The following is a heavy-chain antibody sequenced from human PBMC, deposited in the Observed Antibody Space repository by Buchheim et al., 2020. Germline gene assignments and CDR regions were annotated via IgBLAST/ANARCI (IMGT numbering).Heavy chain of an antibody. D-gene: IGHD4-23*01. CDR1: GGSFSGYY. CDR3: ASAGGNPMLKGL. Sequence: QVQLQQWGAGLLKPSETLSLTCAVYGGSFSGYYWSWIRQPPGKGLEWIGELNHSGSTNYNPSLKSPVTISVDTSTTQFSLKLSSVTAADTAVYYCASAGGNPMLKGLWGQGTL. CDR2: LNHSGST. J-gene: IGHJ4*02. V-gene: IGHV4-34*01.